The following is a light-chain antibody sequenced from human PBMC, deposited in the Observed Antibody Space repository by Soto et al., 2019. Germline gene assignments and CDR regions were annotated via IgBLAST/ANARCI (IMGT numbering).Light chain of an antibody. V-gene: IGLV1-44*01. Sequence: QSVLTQPPSTSGTPGQRVTISCSESSSNIRSNTVNWYQQLPGTAPKLLIYSNNQRPSGVPDRFSGSKSGTSASLAISGLQSEDEADYYCAAWDGSLNGWVFGGGTKLTVL. CDR2: SNN. CDR3: AAWDGSLNGWV. CDR1: SSNIRSNT. J-gene: IGLJ3*02.